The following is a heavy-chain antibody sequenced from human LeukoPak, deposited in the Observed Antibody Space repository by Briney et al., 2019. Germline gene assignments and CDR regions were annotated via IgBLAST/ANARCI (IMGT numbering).Heavy chain of an antibody. CDR1: GGSFTTHY. CDR3: ARDIGLDYSRSSFASDI. Sequence: SETLSLTCTVSGGSFTTHYWNWFRQPAGKGLEWIGRIYSGGSTNYKSSLKSRVIMSIDTSKRQLSLKLSSVTAADTAIYYCARDIGLDYSRSSFASDIWGPGTLVIVSS. CDR2: IYSGGST. D-gene: IGHD6-6*01. J-gene: IGHJ3*02. V-gene: IGHV4-4*07.